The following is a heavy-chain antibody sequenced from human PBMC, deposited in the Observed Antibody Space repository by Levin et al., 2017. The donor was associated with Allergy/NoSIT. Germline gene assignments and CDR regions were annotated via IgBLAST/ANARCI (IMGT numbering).Heavy chain of an antibody. J-gene: IGHJ4*02. CDR1: GFSLSNARMS. Sequence: SGPTLVKHTETLTLTCTVSGFSLSNARMSVSWIRQPPGKALEWLAHIFSNDEKSYSTSLQSRLTISKDTSTSQVVLTMTNMEPVDTATYCCARRVEDYDDGRGYYEQFDYWGQGTLVTVSS. CDR2: IFSNDEK. CDR3: ARRVEDYDDGRGYYEQFDY. D-gene: IGHD3-22*01. V-gene: IGHV2-26*01.